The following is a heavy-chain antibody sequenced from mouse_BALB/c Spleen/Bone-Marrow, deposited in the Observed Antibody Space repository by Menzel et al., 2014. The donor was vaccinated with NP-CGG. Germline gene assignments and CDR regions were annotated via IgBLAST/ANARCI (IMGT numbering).Heavy chain of an antibody. CDR1: GFTFTDYY. J-gene: IGHJ4*01. V-gene: IGHV7-3*02. Sequence: EVKVEESGGGLVQPGGSLRLSCATSGFTFTDYYMSWVRQPPGKALEWLGFIRNKANGYTTEYSASVKGRFTISRDNSQSIRYLQMNTLRAEDSATYYCARDDYYAMDYWGQGTSVTVSS. CDR3: ARDDYYAMDY. CDR2: IRNKANGYTT.